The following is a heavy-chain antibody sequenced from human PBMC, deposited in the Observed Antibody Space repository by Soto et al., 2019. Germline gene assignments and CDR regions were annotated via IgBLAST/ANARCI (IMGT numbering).Heavy chain of an antibody. CDR2: IIPIFGTA. D-gene: IGHD2-8*01. Sequence: GASVKVSCKASGGTFSSYAISWVRQAPGQGLEWMGGIIPIFGTANYAQKFQGRVTITADESTSTAYMELSSLRSEDTAVYYCARDPLMAGAGAYFDYWGQGTLVTVSS. J-gene: IGHJ4*02. CDR1: GGTFSSYA. CDR3: ARDPLMAGAGAYFDY. V-gene: IGHV1-69*13.